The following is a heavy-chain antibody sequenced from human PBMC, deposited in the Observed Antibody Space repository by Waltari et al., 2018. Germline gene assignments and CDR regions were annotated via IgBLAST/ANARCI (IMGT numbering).Heavy chain of an antibody. CDR1: GYSFTNYW. CDR3: SRQGPGGSGSSPCDN. D-gene: IGHD3-10*01. CDR2: CHPRDSDS. Sequence: EVQLMQSGAEVKKPGESLKISCKGSGYSFTNYWIAWVRQMTGKGREWMGLCHPRDSDSSYSPSFHGHVTISVDNSISTTYLPWSSLKPADTAMFYCSRQGPGGSGSSPCDNWGQGTLVTVSS. J-gene: IGHJ4*02. V-gene: IGHV5-51*01.